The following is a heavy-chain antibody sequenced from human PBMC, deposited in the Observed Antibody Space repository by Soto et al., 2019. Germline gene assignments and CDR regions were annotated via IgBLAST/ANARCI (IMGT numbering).Heavy chain of an antibody. J-gene: IGHJ4*02. CDR2: ISGSGGST. CDR3: AKEGPPGSSGWYYFDY. CDR1: GFTFSSYA. D-gene: IGHD6-19*01. V-gene: IGHV3-23*01. Sequence: GGSLRLSCAASGFTFSSYAMSWVRQAPGKGLEWVSAISGSGGSTYYADSVKGRFTISRDNSKNTLYLQMNSLRAEDRAVYYCAKEGPPGSSGWYYFDYWGQGTLVTVSS.